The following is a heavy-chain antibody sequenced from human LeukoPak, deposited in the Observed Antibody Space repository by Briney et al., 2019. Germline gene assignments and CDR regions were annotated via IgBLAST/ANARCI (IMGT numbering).Heavy chain of an antibody. CDR1: EYTLTAYY. D-gene: IGHD3-9*01. J-gene: IGHJ4*02. Sequence: ASVKVSCKASEYTLTAYYMHWVRQAPGQGLEWMGWINPNSGGTNYAQKFQGRVTMTRDTSISTAYMELSRLRAEDTAVYYCAKGGYYDILTGYRLTNYFDYWGQGTLVTVSS. CDR3: AKGGYYDILTGYRLTNYFDY. CDR2: INPNSGGT. V-gene: IGHV1-2*02.